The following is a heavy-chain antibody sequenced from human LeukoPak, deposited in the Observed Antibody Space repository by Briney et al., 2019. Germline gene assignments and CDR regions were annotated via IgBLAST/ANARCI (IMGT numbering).Heavy chain of an antibody. J-gene: IGHJ4*02. D-gene: IGHD3-22*01. CDR1: GYTFDRYG. Sequence: ASVRVSCKGSGYTFDRYGIKWVRQAPGQGGERVGWSSAYNGDRNYAQKLQGRVTMPTHTSPSTAYMELRGLRSDDAAVYYCARSKYYDSSGGFDYWGQGTLLTVSS. V-gene: IGHV1-18*01. CDR2: SSAYNGDR. CDR3: ARSKYYDSSGGFDY.